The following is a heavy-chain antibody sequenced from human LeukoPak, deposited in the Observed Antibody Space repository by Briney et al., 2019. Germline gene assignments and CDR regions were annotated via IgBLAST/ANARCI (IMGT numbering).Heavy chain of an antibody. V-gene: IGHV3-11*06. CDR3: AREGGSGSYYY. Sequence: RGSLRLSCAASGFTFSDYYMSWIRQAPGRGLEWVSYISSSSSYTNYADSVKGRFTISRDNAKNSLYLQMNSVRAEDTAVYYCAREGGSGSYYYWGRGTLVTVSS. CDR2: ISSSSSYT. D-gene: IGHD3-10*01. J-gene: IGHJ4*02. CDR1: GFTFSDYY.